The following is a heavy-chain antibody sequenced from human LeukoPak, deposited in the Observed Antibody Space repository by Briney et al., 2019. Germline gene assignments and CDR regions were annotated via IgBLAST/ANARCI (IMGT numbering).Heavy chain of an antibody. D-gene: IGHD1-20*01. CDR1: GYSFNSVYY. Sequence: SETLSLTCAVSGYSFNSVYYWAWIRQAPGKGLEWGGSIYNSGSTSYNPSLKSRVTLSLDTYKNQFSLRLPSVTAAHPAVYYCARNISGLGLYSHHASHPAGAFDIWGQGTMVTVSS. CDR2: IYNSGST. CDR3: ARNISGLGLYSHHASHPAGAFDI. J-gene: IGHJ3*02. V-gene: IGHV4-38-2*01.